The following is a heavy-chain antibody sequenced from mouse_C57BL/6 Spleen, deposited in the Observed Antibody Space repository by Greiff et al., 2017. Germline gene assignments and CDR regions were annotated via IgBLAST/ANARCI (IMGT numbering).Heavy chain of an antibody. CDR2: IDPETGGT. CDR3: TREGDYHGSSGYFDY. D-gene: IGHD1-1*01. V-gene: IGHV1-15*01. CDR1: GYTFTDYE. J-gene: IGHJ2*01. Sequence: QVQLKQSGAELVRPGASVTLSCKASGYTFTDYEMHWVKQTPVHGLEWIGAIDPETGGTAYNQKFKGKAILTADKSSSTAYMELRSLTSEDSAVYYCTREGDYHGSSGYFDYWGQGTTLTVSS.